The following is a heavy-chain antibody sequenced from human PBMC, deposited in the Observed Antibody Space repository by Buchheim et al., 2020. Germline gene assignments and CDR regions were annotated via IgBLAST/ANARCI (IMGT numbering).Heavy chain of an antibody. J-gene: IGHJ6*02. CDR2: IFLRSGVT. V-gene: IGHV3-9*01. D-gene: IGHD6-6*01. Sequence: EVQVVESGGGLVQPGRSLRLSCVESGLIFDDYAMRWVRQAPGKGLEWVSGIFLRSGVTDYAGSVRGRFTISRDNSKNTLYLQMNSLRAEDTAVYYCAKDGGSSSVPYYYYGMDVWGQGTT. CDR3: AKDGGSSSVPYYYYGMDV. CDR1: GLIFDDYA.